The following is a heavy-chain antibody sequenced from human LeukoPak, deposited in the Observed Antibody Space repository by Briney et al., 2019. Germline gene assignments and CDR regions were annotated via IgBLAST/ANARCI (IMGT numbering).Heavy chain of an antibody. Sequence: GGSLRLSCAASGFTFSTYAMSCVRQAPGTGLEWVSLISASGVNTHFADSVKGRFTFSRDNSKNTLYLQMNSLRAEDTAVYYCAKARAAILSGPYYFDYWGQGTLVTVSS. J-gene: IGHJ4*02. D-gene: IGHD3-9*01. CDR1: GFTFSTYA. CDR3: AKARAAILSGPYYFDY. CDR2: ISASGVNT. V-gene: IGHV3-23*01.